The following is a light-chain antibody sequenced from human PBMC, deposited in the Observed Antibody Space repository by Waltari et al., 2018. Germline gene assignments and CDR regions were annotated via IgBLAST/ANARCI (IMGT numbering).Light chain of an antibody. CDR1: QTIGRS. CDR3: QQYNNWPPGT. Sequence: ETVVTQSPATLSVSPGASATLSCRTSQTIGRSLAWYQQKPGQAPRLVIYGASIRATGIPARFSGSGSETEFALTISGLQSEDFAVYYCQQYNNWPPGTFGQGTKVEI. V-gene: IGKV3-15*01. CDR2: GAS. J-gene: IGKJ1*01.